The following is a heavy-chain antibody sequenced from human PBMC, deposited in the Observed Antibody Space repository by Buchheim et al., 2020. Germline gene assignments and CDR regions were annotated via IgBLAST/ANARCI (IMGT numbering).Heavy chain of an antibody. D-gene: IGHD3-3*01. CDR3: ARGTISVGWFDP. V-gene: IGHV4-30-4*07. J-gene: IGHJ5*02. Sequence: QVQLQESGPGLVKPSQTLSLTCAVSGGSISSGGYSWSWIRQPPGKGLEWIGYIYYSGSTYYNPSLKSRATISVATSKNQFSLKLSSVTAADTAVYYCARGTISVGWFDPWGQGTL. CDR1: GGSISSGGYS. CDR2: IYYSGST.